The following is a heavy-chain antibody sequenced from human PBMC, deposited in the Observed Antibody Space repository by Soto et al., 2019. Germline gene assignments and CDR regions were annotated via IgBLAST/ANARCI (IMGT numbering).Heavy chain of an antibody. Sequence: SETLSLTCSVSGTSINNFAYYWGWIRQPPGKGLEWIGTVYYNENTYYNPSLRSRVAISVDTAKNQFSLNLRSVTAADTAVYFCARRERYYGSPGWFDPWGQGTLVTVSS. CDR1: GTSINNFAYY. J-gene: IGHJ5*01. CDR2: VYYNENT. D-gene: IGHD3-10*01. CDR3: ARRERYYGSPGWFDP. V-gene: IGHV4-39*01.